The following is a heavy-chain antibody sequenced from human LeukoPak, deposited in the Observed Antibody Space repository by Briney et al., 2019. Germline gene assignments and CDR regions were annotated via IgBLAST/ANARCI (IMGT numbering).Heavy chain of an antibody. Sequence: GGSLRLSCAASGFTFSSYAMHWVRQAPGKGLGYVSAISSNGGSTYYANSVKGRFTISRDNSKNTLYLQMGSLRAEDMAVYYCARGPEYYDFWSGYFGYWGQGTLVTVSS. J-gene: IGHJ4*02. CDR1: GFTFSSYA. D-gene: IGHD3-3*01. CDR3: ARGPEYYDFWSGYFGY. V-gene: IGHV3-64*01. CDR2: ISSNGGST.